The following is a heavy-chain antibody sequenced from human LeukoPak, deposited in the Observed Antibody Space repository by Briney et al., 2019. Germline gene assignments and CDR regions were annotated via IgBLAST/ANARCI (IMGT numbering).Heavy chain of an antibody. J-gene: IGHJ4*02. CDR3: ARDGVAPGLYFDY. CDR2: INQDGSEK. D-gene: IGHD2-15*01. Sequence: GGSLRLSCAASGFTFSDYWMNWVRQAPGKGLEWVACINQDGSEKYSLDSVKGRFTISRDNAKNSLYLQMNSLRAEDTAVYYCARDGVAPGLYFDYWGQGILVTVSS. CDR1: GFTFSDYW. V-gene: IGHV3-7*01.